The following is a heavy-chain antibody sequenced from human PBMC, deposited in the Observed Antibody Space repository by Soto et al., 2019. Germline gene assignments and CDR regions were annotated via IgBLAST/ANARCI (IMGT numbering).Heavy chain of an antibody. V-gene: IGHV3-30*18. Sequence: QVQLVESGGGVVQPGRSLRLSCAASAFTFSGYGMHWVRQAPGKGLEWVAVISYDGSNKYYADSVKGRFTISRDNSKNTLYLQMNSLRAEDTAVYYCAKRRTTAGGNAFDIWGQGTMVTVSS. CDR3: AKRRTTAGGNAFDI. CDR2: ISYDGSNK. J-gene: IGHJ3*02. CDR1: AFTFSGYG. D-gene: IGHD2-8*02.